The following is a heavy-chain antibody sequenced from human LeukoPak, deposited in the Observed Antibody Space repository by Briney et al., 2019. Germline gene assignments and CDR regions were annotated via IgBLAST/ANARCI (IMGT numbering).Heavy chain of an antibody. J-gene: IGHJ4*02. CDR2: ISAYNGNT. CDR3: ARDLGYYDILTGFDY. CDR1: GYTFTSYG. Sequence: ASVKVSCKASGYTFTSYGISWVRQAPGQGLEWMGWISAYNGNTNYAQKLQGRVTMTTDTSTSTAYMELSSLRSEDTAVYYCARDLGYYDILTGFDYWGQGTLVTVSS. V-gene: IGHV1-18*01. D-gene: IGHD3-9*01.